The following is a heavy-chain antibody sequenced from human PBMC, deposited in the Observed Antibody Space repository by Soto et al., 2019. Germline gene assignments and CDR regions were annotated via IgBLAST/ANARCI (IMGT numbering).Heavy chain of an antibody. J-gene: IGHJ6*02. D-gene: IGHD2-15*01. CDR1: GFTFSSYA. CDR2: ISYDGSNK. V-gene: IGHV3-30-3*01. CDR3: ARDQPARPPYCSGGSCSISHYGMDV. Sequence: GGSLRLSCAASGFTFSSYAMHWVRQAPGKGLEWVAVISYDGSNKYYADSGKGRFTISRDNSKNTLYLQMNSLRAEDTAVYYCARDQPARPPYCSGGSCSISHYGMDVWGQGTTVTVSS.